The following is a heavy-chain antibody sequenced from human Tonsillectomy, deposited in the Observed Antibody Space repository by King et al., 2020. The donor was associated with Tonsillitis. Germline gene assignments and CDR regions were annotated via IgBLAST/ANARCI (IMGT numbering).Heavy chain of an antibody. Sequence: QLVQSGAEVKKPGSSVKVSCKASGGTFSIYAISWVRQAPGQGLEWMGRIIPILGIPNYEQKFQGRVTITADKSTSTAYMELSSLRSEDTAVYYCARARRDDPFDMWGQGTMVTVSS. CDR1: GGTFSIYA. CDR2: IIPILGIP. CDR3: ARARRDDPFDM. V-gene: IGHV1-69*04. J-gene: IGHJ3*02.